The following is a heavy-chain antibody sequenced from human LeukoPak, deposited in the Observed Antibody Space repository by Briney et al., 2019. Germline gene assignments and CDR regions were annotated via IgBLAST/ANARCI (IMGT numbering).Heavy chain of an antibody. Sequence: GGSLRLSCAASGFTFSSYWMSWVRQAPGKGLEWVANIKQDGSKKYYVDSVKGRFTISRDNAKNSLYLQMNSLRAEDTAVYYCARAPITSPFYFDYWGQGTLVTVSS. CDR3: ARAPITSPFYFDY. J-gene: IGHJ4*02. V-gene: IGHV3-7*01. CDR2: IKQDGSKK. CDR1: GFTFSSYW. D-gene: IGHD2-2*01.